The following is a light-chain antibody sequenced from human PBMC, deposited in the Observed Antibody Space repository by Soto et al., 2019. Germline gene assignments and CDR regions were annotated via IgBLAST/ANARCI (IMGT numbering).Light chain of an antibody. J-gene: IGKJ3*01. CDR3: QQYNNWPPVT. Sequence: EIVLTQSPGTLSLSPGERATLSCRASQSVSSTFLAWYQQKPGQAPRLLIYGASSRATGIPDRFSGSGSGADFTLTISRLEPEDSAVYYCQQYNNWPPVTFGPGTKVDI. V-gene: IGKV3-20*01. CDR2: GAS. CDR1: QSVSSTF.